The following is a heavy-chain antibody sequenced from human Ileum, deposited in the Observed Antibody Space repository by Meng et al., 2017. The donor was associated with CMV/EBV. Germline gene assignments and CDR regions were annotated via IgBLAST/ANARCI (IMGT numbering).Heavy chain of an antibody. J-gene: IGHJ3*02. V-gene: IGHV4-4*02. D-gene: IGHD2/OR15-2a*01. CDR2: IYHGGNT. CDR1: GSISSDNW. Sequence: GSISSDNWCSWVRQPPGKGLEWIGEIYHGGNTNYNPSLKSRVTISVDRSKNQFSLKLSSVTAADTAVYYCARDYVPVIAGDQGAFDIWGQGTVVTVSS. CDR3: ARDYVPVIAGDQGAFDI.